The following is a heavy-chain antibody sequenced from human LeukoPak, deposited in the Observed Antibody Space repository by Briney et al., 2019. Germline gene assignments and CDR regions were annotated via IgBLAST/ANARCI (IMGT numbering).Heavy chain of an antibody. CDR2: INHSGST. CDR1: GDSISNYY. D-gene: IGHD1-26*01. V-gene: IGHV4-34*01. J-gene: IGHJ4*02. CDR3: ARLSGSYWEIDY. Sequence: SETLSLTCTVSGDSISNYYWSWIRQPPGKGLEWIGEINHSGSTNYNPSLKSRVTISVDTSKNQFSLKLSSVTAADTAVYYCARLSGSYWEIDYWGQGTLVTVSS.